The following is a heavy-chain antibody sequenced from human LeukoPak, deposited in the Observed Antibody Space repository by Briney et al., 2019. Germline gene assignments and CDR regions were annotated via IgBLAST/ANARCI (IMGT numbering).Heavy chain of an antibody. Sequence: SETLSLTCTVSDGATAGYSWSWIRQPPGKGLEWIGYIYYSGDTNYNPSLQSRVTVSVDTSKNQFSLKLTSVTAADTAVYYCVRGPYGSGISNWFDPWGQGTLVIVSS. CDR2: IYYSGDT. V-gene: IGHV4-59*01. J-gene: IGHJ5*02. CDR3: VRGPYGSGISNWFDP. CDR1: DGATAGYS. D-gene: IGHD3-10*01.